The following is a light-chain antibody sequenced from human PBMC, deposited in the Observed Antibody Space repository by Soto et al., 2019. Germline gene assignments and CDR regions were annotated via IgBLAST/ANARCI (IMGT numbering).Light chain of an antibody. J-gene: IGLJ1*01. CDR3: QTWGCDIHV. Sequence: QSVLTQPPSASASLGASVTLTCTVTGGHTNYAIAWHQQSPGKGPRYLMTVNFRGAHNKGAGIPDRFSGSSTGAVRYLTISALQSDDEAVYFCQTWGCDIHVFGPGTKVTVL. CDR2: VNFRGAH. V-gene: IGLV4-69*01. CDR1: GGHTNYA.